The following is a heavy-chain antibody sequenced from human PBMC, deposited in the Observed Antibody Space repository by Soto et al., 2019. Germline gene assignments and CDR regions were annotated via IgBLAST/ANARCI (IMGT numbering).Heavy chain of an antibody. V-gene: IGHV4-4*07. D-gene: IGHD3-16*02. J-gene: IGHJ4*02. CDR1: GGSISSYY. CDR3: AREGDYVWGSYRTGFDY. CDR2: IYTSGST. Sequence: QVQLQESGPGLVKPSETLSLTCIVSGGSISSYYWSWIRQPAGKGLEWIGRIYTSGSTNYNPSLKSRVTMSVDTSKNQFSLKLSSVTAADTAVYYCAREGDYVWGSYRTGFDYWGQGTLVTVSS.